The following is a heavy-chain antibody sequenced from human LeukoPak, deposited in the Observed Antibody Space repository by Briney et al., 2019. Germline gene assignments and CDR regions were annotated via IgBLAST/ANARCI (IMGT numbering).Heavy chain of an antibody. J-gene: IGHJ4*02. Sequence: PGGSLRLSCAASGFSFSSYWMSWVRQAPGKGLEWVANIKQDGSEKYYVDSVKGRFTISRDNSKNTLYLQMNSLKAEDTAVYYCANDIRVPHLAGYYWGQGTLVTVSS. CDR3: ANDIRVPHLAGYY. CDR2: IKQDGSEK. V-gene: IGHV3-7*03. CDR1: GFSFSSYW. D-gene: IGHD3-22*01.